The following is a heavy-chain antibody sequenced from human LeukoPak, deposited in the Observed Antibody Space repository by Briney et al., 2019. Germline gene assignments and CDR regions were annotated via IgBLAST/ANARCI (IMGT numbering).Heavy chain of an antibody. CDR3: AKESSGYYYFEY. J-gene: IGHJ4*02. Sequence: GGSLRLSCAASGLTFSSYGMSWVRQAPGKGLEWVSATSGSGGNTYYADSVKGRFTISRDNSKNTLYLQMNSLRAEDTALYYCAKESSGYYYFEYWGQGALVTVSS. V-gene: IGHV3-23*01. CDR2: TSGSGGNT. D-gene: IGHD3-22*01. CDR1: GLTFSSYG.